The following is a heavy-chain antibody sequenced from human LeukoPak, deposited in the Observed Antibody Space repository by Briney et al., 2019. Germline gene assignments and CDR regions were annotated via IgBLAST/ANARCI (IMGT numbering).Heavy chain of an antibody. CDR2: IYYSGST. Sequence: SETLSLTCTVSGGSISSYYWSWIRQPPGKGLEWIGYIYYSGSTNYNPSLKSRVTISVDTSKNQFSLKLSSVTAADTAVYCCARGGLDYGGNWLETGHKIEGKYWFDPWGQGTLVTVSS. V-gene: IGHV4-59*01. D-gene: IGHD4-23*01. J-gene: IGHJ5*02. CDR1: GGSISSYY. CDR3: ARGGLDYGGNWLETGHKIEGKYWFDP.